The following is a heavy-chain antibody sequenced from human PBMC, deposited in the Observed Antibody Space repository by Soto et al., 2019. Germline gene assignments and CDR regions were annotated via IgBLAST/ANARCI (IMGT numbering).Heavy chain of an antibody. Sequence: ASVKVSCKASGYTFTGYYMHCVRQAPGQGLEWMGWINPNSGSTNYAQKFQGRVTMTRDTSISTAYMELSRLRSDDTAVYYCARDQSSYCSGGSCYDGGYYYYGMDVWGQGTTVTVSS. J-gene: IGHJ6*02. D-gene: IGHD2-15*01. V-gene: IGHV1-2*02. CDR3: ARDQSSYCSGGSCYDGGYYYYGMDV. CDR1: GYTFTGYY. CDR2: INPNSGST.